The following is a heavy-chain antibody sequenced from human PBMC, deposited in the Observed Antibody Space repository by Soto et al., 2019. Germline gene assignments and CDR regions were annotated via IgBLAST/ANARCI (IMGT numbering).Heavy chain of an antibody. CDR3: ARDSSGRLPAARARGYGMDV. CDR1: GFTFSSYS. CDR2: ISSSSSYI. D-gene: IGHD2-2*01. Sequence: GGSLRLSCAASGFTFSSYSINWVRQAPGKGLEWVSSISSSSSYIYYADSVKGRFTISRDNAKNSLYLQMNSLRAEDTAVYYCARDSSGRLPAARARGYGMDVWGQGTTVTVSS. J-gene: IGHJ6*02. V-gene: IGHV3-21*01.